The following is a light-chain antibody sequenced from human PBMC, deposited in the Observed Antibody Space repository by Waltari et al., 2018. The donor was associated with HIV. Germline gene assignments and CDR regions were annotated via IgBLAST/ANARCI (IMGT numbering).Light chain of an antibody. CDR1: QSITDH. CDR2: AAS. CDR3: QQYITWPRT. Sequence: EIVMTQSPGTLSVSLGERATLSCRASQSITDHLAWYQQRPGQPPRLLIYAASSRASGIPARFSGSGSGTEFTLTISTLQSEDFAVYYCQQYITWPRTFGQETKVDIK. V-gene: IGKV3D-15*01. J-gene: IGKJ1*01.